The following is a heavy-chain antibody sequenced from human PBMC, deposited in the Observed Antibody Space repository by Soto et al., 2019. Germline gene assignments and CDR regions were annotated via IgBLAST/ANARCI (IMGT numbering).Heavy chain of an antibody. CDR3: AKGSSHCGGDCQYYFDC. V-gene: IGHV3-23*01. CDR2: AGGGSGST. CDR1: GFTFNNYG. J-gene: IGHJ4*02. Sequence: GGSLRLSCAASGFTFNNYGMTWVRQAPGKGLEWVSAAGGGSGSTHYADSVKGRFSISRDNSKNTLYLQMNGLGAEDTAVYYCAKGSSHCGGDCQYYFDCWGQGTLVTVSS. D-gene: IGHD2-21*02.